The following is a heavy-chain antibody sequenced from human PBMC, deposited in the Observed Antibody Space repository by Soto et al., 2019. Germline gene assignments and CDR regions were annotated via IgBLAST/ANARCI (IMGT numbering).Heavy chain of an antibody. Sequence: ASVKVSCKASGYTFTSYAIDWVRQAPGQRLEWMGWINAGNGNTKYSQKFQGRFTISRDNSKNTLYLQMGSLRAEDMAVYYCARQWLDSYYFDYWGQGTLVTVSS. V-gene: IGHV1-3*03. CDR3: ARQWLDSYYFDY. D-gene: IGHD6-19*01. J-gene: IGHJ4*02. CDR2: INAGNGNT. CDR1: GYTFTSYA.